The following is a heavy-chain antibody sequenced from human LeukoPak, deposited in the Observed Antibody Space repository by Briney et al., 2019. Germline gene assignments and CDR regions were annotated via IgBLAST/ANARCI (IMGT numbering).Heavy chain of an antibody. CDR1: GFTFSSYS. J-gene: IGHJ4*02. CDR2: ISGSGGST. Sequence: GGSLRLSCAASGFTFSSYSMNWVRQAPGKGLEWVSVISGSGGSTYYADSVKGRFTISSDNSENTLYLQMNSLRAEDTAVYYCAKQADYASSWYYFDYWGQGTLVTVSS. CDR3: AKQADYASSWYYFDY. V-gene: IGHV3-23*01. D-gene: IGHD6-13*01.